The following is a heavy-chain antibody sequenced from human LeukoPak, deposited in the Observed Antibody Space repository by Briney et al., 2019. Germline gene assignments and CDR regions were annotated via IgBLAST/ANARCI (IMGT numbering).Heavy chain of an antibody. CDR1: GYSFTSYT. CDR3: ARVGAMDYYGQATY. D-gene: IGHD3-10*01. V-gene: IGHV1-3*01. J-gene: IGHJ4*02. CDR2: INAGNGNT. Sequence: APVKVSCKASGYSFTSYTMDWVRQAPGQRLEWMGWINAGNGNTKYSQKLQGRVTITRDTSASTVYMELSSLTSEDTAVYYCARVGAMDYYGQATYWGQGTLVTVSS.